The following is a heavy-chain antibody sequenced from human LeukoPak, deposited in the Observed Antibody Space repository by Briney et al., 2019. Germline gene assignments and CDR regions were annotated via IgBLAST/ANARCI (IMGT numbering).Heavy chain of an antibody. CDR2: NDYSGST. V-gene: IGHV4-59*11. J-gene: IGHJ6*03. Sequence: SETLSLTCIVSGGPISTHYWSWSRQPPGKGLEWIGYNDYSGSTNYNPSLKSRVTISVDTSKNQFSLKLNPVTAADTAVYYCARGATFRGTYYMDVWGKGTTVTVSS. D-gene: IGHD3-10*01. CDR3: ARGATFRGTYYMDV. CDR1: GGPISTHY.